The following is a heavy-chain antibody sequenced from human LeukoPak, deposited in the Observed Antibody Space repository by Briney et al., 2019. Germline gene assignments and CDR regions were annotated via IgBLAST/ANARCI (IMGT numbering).Heavy chain of an antibody. Sequence: GGSLRLSCAASGFTVSSNYMSWVRQAPGKGLGWVAFIRYDGSNKYYADSVKGRFTISRDNSKNTLYLQMNSLRAEDTAVYYCAKGAAVAKLNYMDVWGKGTTVTISS. CDR1: GFTVSSNY. D-gene: IGHD6-19*01. V-gene: IGHV3-30*02. CDR2: IRYDGSNK. CDR3: AKGAAVAKLNYMDV. J-gene: IGHJ6*03.